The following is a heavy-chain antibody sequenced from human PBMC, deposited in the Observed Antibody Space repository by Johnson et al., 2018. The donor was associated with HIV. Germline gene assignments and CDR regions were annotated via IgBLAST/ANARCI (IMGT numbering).Heavy chain of an antibody. D-gene: IGHD4-17*01. CDR3: ARDNDYGDQMASVHAFDI. V-gene: IGHV3-20*04. J-gene: IGHJ3*02. Sequence: VQLVESGGGVVRPGGSLTLSCEASAFTFDDYGMSWVRQGPGKGPEWVSGINWNGESTGYAESVQGRFTIFRDNAKNSTYLEMNSLRVEDTALYYCARDNDYGDQMASVHAFDIWGQGTMVTVSS. CDR1: AFTFDDYG. CDR2: INWNGEST.